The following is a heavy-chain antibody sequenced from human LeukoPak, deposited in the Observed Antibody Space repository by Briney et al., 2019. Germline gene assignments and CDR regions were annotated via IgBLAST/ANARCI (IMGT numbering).Heavy chain of an antibody. CDR2: IYYSGST. CDR3: AREGDDYGDYGGLDY. V-gene: IGHV4-59*01. Sequence: SETLSLTCTVSGGSISSYYWSWIRRPPGKGLEWIGYIYYSGSTNYNPSLKSRVTISVDTSENQFSLKLSSVTAADTAVYYCAREGDDYGDYGGLDYWGQGTLVTVSS. D-gene: IGHD4-17*01. CDR1: GGSISSYY. J-gene: IGHJ4*02.